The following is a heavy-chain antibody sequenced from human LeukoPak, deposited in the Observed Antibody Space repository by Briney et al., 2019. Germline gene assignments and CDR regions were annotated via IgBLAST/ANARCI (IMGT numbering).Heavy chain of an antibody. D-gene: IGHD3-22*01. CDR2: ISGSGGST. V-gene: IGHV3-23*01. CDR3: AKVRYDDHYFDY. Sequence: GVSLRLSCASSGFTFSSYAMSWVRPAPGKGLEWVSAISGSGGSTYYADSVKGRFTISRDNSKNTLYLKMNSLRAEDTAVYYCAKVRYDDHYFDYWGQGTLVTVSS. CDR1: GFTFSSYA. J-gene: IGHJ4*02.